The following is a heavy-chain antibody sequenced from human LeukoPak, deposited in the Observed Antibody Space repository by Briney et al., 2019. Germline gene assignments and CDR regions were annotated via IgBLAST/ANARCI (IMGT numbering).Heavy chain of an antibody. CDR3: AKRGVVIRVILVGFHKEAYYFDS. J-gene: IGHJ4*02. Sequence: GGSLRLSFSVSGITLSNYGMSWVRPAPGKGLEWVAGISDSGGRTNYADSVKGRFTISRDNPKKTLYLQMNSLRAEDTAVYFCAKRGVVIRVILVGFHKEAYYFDSWGQGALVTVSS. D-gene: IGHD3-22*01. CDR1: GITLSNYG. V-gene: IGHV3-23*01. CDR2: ISDSGGRT.